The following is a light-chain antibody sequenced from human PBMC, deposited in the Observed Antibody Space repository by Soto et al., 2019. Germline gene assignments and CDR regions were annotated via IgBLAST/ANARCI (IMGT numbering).Light chain of an antibody. J-gene: IGLJ3*02. CDR3: ISYTSTTSWV. CDR1: SSDIGAYNY. Sequence: QSALTQPASVSGSPGRSITISCTGSSSDIGAYNYVSWYQQYPGKAPKLMIYEVSYRPSGISKRFSGSKSGNTASLTISGLQAEDEADYYCISYTSTTSWVFGGGTKLTVL. CDR2: EVS. V-gene: IGLV2-14*01.